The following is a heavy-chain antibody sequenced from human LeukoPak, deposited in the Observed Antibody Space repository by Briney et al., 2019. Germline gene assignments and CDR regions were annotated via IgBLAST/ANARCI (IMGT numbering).Heavy chain of an antibody. CDR2: INPNSGGT. V-gene: IGHV1-2*02. Sequence: GASVKVSCKASGYTFTGYYMHWARQAPGQGLEWMGWINPNSGGTNYAQKFQGRVTMTRDTSISTAYMELSRLRSDDTAVYYCARGSIVVATGFDPWGQGTLVTVSS. J-gene: IGHJ5*02. CDR1: GYTFTGYY. CDR3: ARGSIVVATGFDP. D-gene: IGHD3-22*01.